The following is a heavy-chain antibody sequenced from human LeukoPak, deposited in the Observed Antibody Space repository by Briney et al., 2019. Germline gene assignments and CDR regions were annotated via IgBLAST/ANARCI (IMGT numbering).Heavy chain of an antibody. CDR1: GFTFGSYA. D-gene: IGHD2-8*02. Sequence: GGSLTLSCAASGFTFGSYAMHWVRQAPGKGLEWVGLVSYDGGNTYYADSVRGRYSISRDNSKNTVYLQMNSPRADDSAVYYCVRDVGVGTGIYYYFDYWGQGTLVTVSS. CDR2: VSYDGGNT. V-gene: IGHV3-33*01. CDR3: VRDVGVGTGIYYYFDY. J-gene: IGHJ4*02.